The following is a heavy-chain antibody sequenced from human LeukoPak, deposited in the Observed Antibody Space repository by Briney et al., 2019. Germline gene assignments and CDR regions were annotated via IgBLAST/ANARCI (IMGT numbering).Heavy chain of an antibody. Sequence: GASVKVSCKASGYTLTGYYMHWVRQAPGQGLEWMGWINPNSGVTNYAQKFQGRATMTRDTSISPAYMELSRLTSDDTAVYYCAREGMEYSSGYQLDYWGQRTLVTVAS. CDR1: GYTLTGYY. CDR3: AREGMEYSSGYQLDY. D-gene: IGHD3-22*01. CDR2: INPNSGVT. V-gene: IGHV1-2*02. J-gene: IGHJ4*02.